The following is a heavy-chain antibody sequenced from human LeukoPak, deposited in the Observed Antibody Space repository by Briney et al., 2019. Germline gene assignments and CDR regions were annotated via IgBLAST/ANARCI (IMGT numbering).Heavy chain of an antibody. J-gene: IGHJ5*02. CDR3: ARDPSGYYVRWFDP. V-gene: IGHV4-34*01. CDR2: INHSGST. CDR1: GGSFSGYY. Sequence: PSETLSLTCAVYGGSFSGYYWSWIRQPPGKGLGWIGEINHSGSTNYNPSLKSRVTISVDTSKSQFSLKLSSVTAADTAVYYCARDPSGYYVRWFDPWGQGTLVTVSS. D-gene: IGHD3-3*01.